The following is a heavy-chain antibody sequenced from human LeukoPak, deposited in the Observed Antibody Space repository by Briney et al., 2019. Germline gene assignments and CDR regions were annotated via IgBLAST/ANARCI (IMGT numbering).Heavy chain of an antibody. J-gene: IGHJ4*02. Sequence: SETLSLTCIVSRGSISFYYWSWIRQPPGKGLEWIGHIFYSGSTNYNPSLKSRVTMSVDTSKNQFSLRLSSVTAADTAVYYCARYSSGLWQQPRYDYWGQGTLVTVSS. V-gene: IGHV4-59*08. D-gene: IGHD6-13*01. CDR1: RGSISFYY. CDR2: IFYSGST. CDR3: ARYSSGLWQQPRYDY.